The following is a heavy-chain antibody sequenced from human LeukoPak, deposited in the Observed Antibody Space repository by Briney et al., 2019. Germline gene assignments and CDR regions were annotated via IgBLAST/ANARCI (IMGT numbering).Heavy chain of an antibody. D-gene: IGHD4-17*01. V-gene: IGHV3-48*03. CDR3: ARIMITVTTSDY. CDR2: ISSSGTTI. CDR1: GFTFSSYE. Sequence: RTGGSLRLSCAASGFTFSSYEMNWVRQAPGKGLEWLSYISSSGTTIKYADSVKGRFTISRDNAKNSLYLQVNSLRAEDTAVYHCARIMITVTTSDYWGQGTLVTVSS. J-gene: IGHJ4*02.